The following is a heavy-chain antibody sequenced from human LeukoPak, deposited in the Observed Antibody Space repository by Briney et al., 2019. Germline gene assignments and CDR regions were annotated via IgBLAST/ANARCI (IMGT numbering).Heavy chain of an antibody. Sequence: GESLRLSCAASGFTFSSYAMSWVRQAPGKGLEWVSGISGSGGSTHYADSVKGRLTISRDNSKNTLYLQINSLRAEDTAVYYCAKDQIVGALYYFDYWGQGTLVTVSS. CDR2: ISGSGGST. D-gene: IGHD1-26*01. CDR1: GFTFSSYA. J-gene: IGHJ4*02. V-gene: IGHV3-23*01. CDR3: AKDQIVGALYYFDY.